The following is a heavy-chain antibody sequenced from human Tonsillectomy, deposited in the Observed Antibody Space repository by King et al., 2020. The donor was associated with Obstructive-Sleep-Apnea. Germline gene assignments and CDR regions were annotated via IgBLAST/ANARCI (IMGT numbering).Heavy chain of an antibody. D-gene: IGHD1-26*01. J-gene: IGHJ4*02. Sequence: VQLQQWGAGLLKPSETLSLTCAVYGGSFSGYYWSWIRQPPGKGLEWIGEINHSGSTNYNPSLKSRVTISVDTSKNQFSLKLSSVTAADTALYYCARPRGSYYVSFDYWGQGTLVTVSS. V-gene: IGHV4-34*01. CDR1: GGSFSGYY. CDR3: ARPRGSYYVSFDY. CDR2: INHSGST.